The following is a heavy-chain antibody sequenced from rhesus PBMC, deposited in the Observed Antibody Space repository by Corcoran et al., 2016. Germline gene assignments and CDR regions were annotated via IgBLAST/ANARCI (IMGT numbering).Heavy chain of an antibody. J-gene: IGHJ3*01. CDR3: ARQGYYGLFAY. V-gene: IGHV3-28*01. CDR2: INPDSSTI. D-gene: IGHD4-29*01. Sequence: EVKLLQSGGGLVQPGGSLKLSCAASGSDFSRYWMSWVRRAPGKGLEWIGEINPDSSTINYAPSLKDKFIISRDNAKNTLYLQMSKVRSEDTALYYCARQGYYGLFAYWGQGTLVTVSA. CDR1: GSDFSRYW.